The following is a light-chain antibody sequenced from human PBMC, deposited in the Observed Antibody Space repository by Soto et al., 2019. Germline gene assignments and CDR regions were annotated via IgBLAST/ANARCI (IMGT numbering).Light chain of an antibody. CDR1: QSVSSN. Sequence: EIVMTQSPATLSVSPGERATLSCRASQSVSSNLAWYQQKPGQAPRLLIYGASTRATGIPARFSGSGSGTEFTLTISSLQSEDFAVYYCQQYDTSPPLYTFGQGTKLEIK. J-gene: IGKJ2*01. CDR2: GAS. V-gene: IGKV3-15*01. CDR3: QQYDTSPPLYT.